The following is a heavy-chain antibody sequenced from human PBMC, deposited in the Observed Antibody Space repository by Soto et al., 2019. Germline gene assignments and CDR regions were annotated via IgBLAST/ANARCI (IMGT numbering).Heavy chain of an antibody. CDR3: ARGVYDYWSGYYAGSGLDV. CDR2: IYYSGNT. J-gene: IGHJ6*02. D-gene: IGHD3-3*01. V-gene: IGHV4-59*13. Sequence: QAPLRESGPGLVKPSETLSLTCTVSGDSMSPFYWNWIRQSPVKGLEWIGYIYYSGNTNYNPSLKSRVAISVDTSKNQFYLKLSAVTAADTAVYSCARGVYDYWSGYYAGSGLDVWGQGTTVIVSS. CDR1: GDSMSPFY.